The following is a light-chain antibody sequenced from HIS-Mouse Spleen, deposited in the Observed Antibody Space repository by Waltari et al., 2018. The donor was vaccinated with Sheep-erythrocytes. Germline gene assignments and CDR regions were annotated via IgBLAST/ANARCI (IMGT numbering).Light chain of an antibody. CDR2: EVS. V-gene: IGLV2-8*01. J-gene: IGLJ2*01. CDR1: SSDVGGYNY. CDR3: QAWDSSTVV. Sequence: QSALTQPPSASGSPGQSVTISCTGTSSDVGGYNYVSLYQQNQGKAPKLRIYEVSKRPSGLPGRVSGSNSGNTATLTISGTQAMDEADYYCQAWDSSTVVFGGGTKLTVL.